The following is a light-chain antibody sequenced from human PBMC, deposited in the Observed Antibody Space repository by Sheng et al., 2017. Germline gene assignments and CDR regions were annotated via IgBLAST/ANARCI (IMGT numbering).Light chain of an antibody. Sequence: QSALTQPPSASGSPGQSVTISCTGTSSDVGGYNYVSWYQQHPGKAPKLMIYEVSKRPSGISNRFSGSKSAKTASLTISGLQFEDEADYHCSSHSGREFGGGTKLTV. CDR2: EVS. CDR1: SSDVGGYNY. J-gene: IGLJ3*02. CDR3: SSHSGRE. V-gene: IGLV2-8*01.